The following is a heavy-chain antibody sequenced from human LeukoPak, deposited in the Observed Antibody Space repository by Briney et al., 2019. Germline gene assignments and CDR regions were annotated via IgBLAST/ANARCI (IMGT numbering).Heavy chain of an antibody. CDR2: IKQDGSEK. Sequence: GGSLRLSCAASGFTFSSYWMSWVRQAPGKGLEWVANIKQDGSEKYYVDSVKGRFTISRDNAKNSLYLQMNSLRAEDTAVYYCSRGHRGSGWLYYYYYYMDVWGKGTTVTVSS. J-gene: IGHJ6*03. V-gene: IGHV3-7*01. CDR1: GFTFSSYW. CDR3: SRGHRGSGWLYYYYYYMDV. D-gene: IGHD6-19*01.